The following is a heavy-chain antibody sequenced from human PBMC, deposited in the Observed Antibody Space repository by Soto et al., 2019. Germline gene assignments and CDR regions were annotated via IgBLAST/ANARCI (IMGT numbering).Heavy chain of an antibody. D-gene: IGHD3-9*01. CDR1: GYTLTELS. V-gene: IGHV1-24*01. J-gene: IGHJ4*02. CDR2: FDPEDGET. CDR3: ATDASGLRYFDSFLY. Sequence: ASVKVSCKVSGYTLTELSMHWVRQAPGKGLEWMGGFDPEDGETIYAQKFQGRVTMTEDTSTDTAYMELSSLRSEDTAVYYCATDASGLRYFDSFLYWGQGTLVTVSS.